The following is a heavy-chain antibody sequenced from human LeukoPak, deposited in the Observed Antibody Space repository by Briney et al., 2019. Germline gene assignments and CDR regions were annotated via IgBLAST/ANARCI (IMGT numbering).Heavy chain of an antibody. D-gene: IGHD1-20*01. CDR3: ARASNNWNYFDY. CDR1: GGSISSGDYY. V-gene: IGHV4-30-4*01. J-gene: IGHJ4*02. Sequence: SQTLSLTCTVSGGSISSGDYYWSWIRQPPGKGLEWIGYIYYSGSTYYNPSLKGRVTISVDTSKNQFSLKLSFVTAADTAVYYCARASNNWNYFDYWGQGTLVTVSS. CDR2: IYYSGST.